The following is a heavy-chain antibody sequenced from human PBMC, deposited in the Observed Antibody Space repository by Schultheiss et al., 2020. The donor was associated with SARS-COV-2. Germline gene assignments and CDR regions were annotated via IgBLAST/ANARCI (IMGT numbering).Heavy chain of an antibody. Sequence: SETLSLTCAVYGGSFSGYYWSWIRQPPGKGLEWIGYISYSGTTKYNPSLESRVSISVDTSKNQFSLQLSSVTAADTAVYYCARHVFPGYSSDWRIYGGSWFDTWGQGTLVTVSS. J-gene: IGHJ5*02. CDR2: ISYSGTT. CDR3: ARHVFPGYSSDWRIYGGSWFDT. V-gene: IGHV4-59*03. D-gene: IGHD4-23*01. CDR1: GGSFSGYY.